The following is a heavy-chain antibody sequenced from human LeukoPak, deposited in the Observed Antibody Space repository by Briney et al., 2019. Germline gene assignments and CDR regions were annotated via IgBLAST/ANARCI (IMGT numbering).Heavy chain of an antibody. D-gene: IGHD3-10*01. CDR2: ISGSGGST. CDR1: GFTFSSYD. J-gene: IGHJ4*02. V-gene: IGHV3-23*01. Sequence: GGSLRLSCVVSGFTFSSYDMSWVRQAPGKGLEWVSAISGSGGSTYYADSVKGRFTISRDNSKNTLYLQMNSLRAEDTAVYYCAKSDLWFGELFSGSYWGQGTLVTVSS. CDR3: AKSDLWFGELFSGSY.